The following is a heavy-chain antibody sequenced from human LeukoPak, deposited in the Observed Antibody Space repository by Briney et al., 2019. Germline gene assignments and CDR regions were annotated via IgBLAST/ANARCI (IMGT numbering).Heavy chain of an antibody. CDR3: VRLSRGTLNYYMDV. D-gene: IGHD1-7*01. CDR1: GFTFSDHY. Sequence: GGSLRLSCAASGFTFSDHYMDWVRQAPGKGLEWVGRSRNKANRYTTTYGESVKGRFTISRDDSENSLYLQLSSLKTEDTGVYYCVRLSRGTLNYYMDVWGKGTTVTVSS. V-gene: IGHV3-72*01. CDR2: SRNKANRYTT. J-gene: IGHJ6*03.